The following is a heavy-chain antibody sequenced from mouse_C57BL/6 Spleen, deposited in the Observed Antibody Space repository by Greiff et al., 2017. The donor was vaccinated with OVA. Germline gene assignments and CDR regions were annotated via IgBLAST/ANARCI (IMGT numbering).Heavy chain of an antibody. J-gene: IGHJ3*01. V-gene: IGHV2-6*01. CDR2: IWGVGST. Sequence: LVAPSQSLSITCTVSGFSLTSYGVDWVRQSPGKGLEWLGVIWGVGSTNYNSALKSRLSISKDNSKSQVFLKMNSLQTDDTAMYYCASGGGMVTTWFAYWGQGTLVTVSA. CDR1: GFSLTSYG. D-gene: IGHD2-2*01. CDR3: ASGGGMVTTWFAY.